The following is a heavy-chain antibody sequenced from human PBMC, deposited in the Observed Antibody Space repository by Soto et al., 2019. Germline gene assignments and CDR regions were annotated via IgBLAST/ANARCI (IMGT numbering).Heavy chain of an antibody. V-gene: IGHV4-39*01. Sequence: QLQLQESGPGLERPSETLSLSCTVYGGSISSRSYYWGWIRQPPGKGLEWIGTIYYSGSTYYNPSLKSRVTISVDTSKNQFSLKLSSVTAADTAVYYCARHPPIAVAAIDYWGQGTLVTVSS. CDR3: ARHPPIAVAAIDY. CDR1: GGSISSRSYY. D-gene: IGHD6-19*01. CDR2: IYYSGST. J-gene: IGHJ4*02.